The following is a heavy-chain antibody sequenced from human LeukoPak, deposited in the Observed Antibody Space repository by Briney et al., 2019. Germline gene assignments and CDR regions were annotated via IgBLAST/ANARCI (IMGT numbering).Heavy chain of an antibody. CDR3: ARDYFPTVTTTGHAFDI. V-gene: IGHV3-48*04. Sequence: GGSLRLSCAASGFTFSSYWMSWVRHAPGEGLEGVSYISSSGSIIYYADSVKGRFTISTDNTKNTLYLQMNSLKAEDTAVYYCARDYFPTVTTTGHAFDIWGQGTMVTVSS. CDR2: ISSSGSII. D-gene: IGHD4-17*01. CDR1: GFTFSSYW. J-gene: IGHJ3*02.